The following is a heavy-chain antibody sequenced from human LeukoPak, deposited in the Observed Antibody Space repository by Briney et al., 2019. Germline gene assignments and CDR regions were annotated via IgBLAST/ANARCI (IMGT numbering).Heavy chain of an antibody. V-gene: IGHV4-39*07. D-gene: IGHD3-22*01. CDR1: GGSISSSSYY. J-gene: IGHJ5*02. CDR2: IYYSGST. CDR3: ARVVYDDSGYTYNWFDP. Sequence: PSETLSLTCTVSGGSISSSSYYWGWIRQPPGKGLEWIGSIYYSGSTYYNPSLKSRLTISVDTSKNQFSLKLNSMTAADTAVYYCARVVYDDSGYTYNWFDPWGRGTQVTVSS.